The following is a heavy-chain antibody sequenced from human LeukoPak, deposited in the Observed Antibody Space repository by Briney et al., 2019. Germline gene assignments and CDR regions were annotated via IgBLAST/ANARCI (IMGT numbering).Heavy chain of an antibody. Sequence: SQTLSLTCAISGDSVSSNSAAWNWIRQSPSRGLEWLGRTYYRSKWYNDYAVSVKSRITINPDTSKNQSSLQLNSVTPEDTAVYYCARAPRITITYYYYYMDVWGKGTTVTISS. CDR1: GDSVSSNSAA. V-gene: IGHV6-1*01. CDR2: TYYRSKWYN. CDR3: ARAPRITITYYYYYMDV. J-gene: IGHJ6*03. D-gene: IGHD3-10*01.